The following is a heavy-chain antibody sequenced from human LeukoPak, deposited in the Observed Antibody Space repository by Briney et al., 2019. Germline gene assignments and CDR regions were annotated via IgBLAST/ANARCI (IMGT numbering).Heavy chain of an antibody. CDR1: GYTFTGYY. Sequence: ASVKVSCKASGYTFTGYYIHWVRQAPGQELEWMGWINSNSGGTNYAQKFQDRVTMTRDTSISAVYMELSRLRSDDTAVYYCARELATVLTPYFDFWGQGTLVTVSS. D-gene: IGHD4-23*01. CDR3: ARELATVLTPYFDF. J-gene: IGHJ4*02. CDR2: INSNSGGT. V-gene: IGHV1-2*02.